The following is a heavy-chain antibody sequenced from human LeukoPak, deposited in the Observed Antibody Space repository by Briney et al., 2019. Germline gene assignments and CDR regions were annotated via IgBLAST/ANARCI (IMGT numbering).Heavy chain of an antibody. CDR2: ISGSGGST. Sequence: GGSLRLSCAASGFTFSSYGMSWVRQAPGKGLEWVSAISGSGGSTYYADSVKGRFTISRDNSKNTLYLQMNSLRAEDTAVYYCARVEYYYDSSGYYKYFDYWGQGTLVTVSS. CDR3: ARVEYYYDSSGYYKYFDY. V-gene: IGHV3-23*01. D-gene: IGHD3-22*01. J-gene: IGHJ4*02. CDR1: GFTFSSYG.